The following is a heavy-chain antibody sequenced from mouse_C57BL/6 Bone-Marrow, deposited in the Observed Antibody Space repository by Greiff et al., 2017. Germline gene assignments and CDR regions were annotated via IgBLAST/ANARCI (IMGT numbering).Heavy chain of an antibody. J-gene: IGHJ2*01. CDR2: ISSGSSTI. CDR1: GFTFSDYG. CDR3: ARTLYYGSSYFDY. Sequence: DVQLVESGGGLVKPGGSLKLSCAASGFTFSDYGMHWVRQAPEKGLEWVAYISSGSSTIYYADTVKGRFTISRDNAKNTLFLQMTSLRSEDTAMYYCARTLYYGSSYFDYWGQGTTLTVSS. V-gene: IGHV5-17*01. D-gene: IGHD1-1*01.